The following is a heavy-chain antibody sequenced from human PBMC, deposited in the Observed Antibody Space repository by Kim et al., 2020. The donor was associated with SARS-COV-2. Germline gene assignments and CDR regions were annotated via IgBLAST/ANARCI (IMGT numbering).Heavy chain of an antibody. CDR2: ISYDGTIQ. J-gene: IGHJ5*02. Sequence: GGSLRLSCAASGLTFRNCGMHWVRQAPGKGLEWVADISYDGTIQYYGDSVEGRFTISRDNSKNTLYLQMNSLRVEDTAVYYCAKGPIAVVPGGKMWLDPWGQGTLVTVSS. CDR1: GLTFRNCG. V-gene: IGHV3-30*18. CDR3: AKGPIAVVPGGKMWLDP. D-gene: IGHD2-2*01.